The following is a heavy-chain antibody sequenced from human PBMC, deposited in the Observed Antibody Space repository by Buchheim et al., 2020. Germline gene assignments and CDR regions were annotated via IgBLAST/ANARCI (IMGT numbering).Heavy chain of an antibody. CDR3: AGTVLRYYYYMDV. CDR2: ISYDGSNT. D-gene: IGHD3-16*01. J-gene: IGHJ6*03. V-gene: IGHV3-30*03. Sequence: QVQLVESGGGVVQPGRSLRLSCAASGFTFSSYGMHWVRQAPGKGLEWVAVISYDGSNTYYADSVKGRFTISRDNSKNTLYLQMNSLRAEGTAVYYCAGTVLRYYYYMDVWGKGTT. CDR1: GFTFSSYG.